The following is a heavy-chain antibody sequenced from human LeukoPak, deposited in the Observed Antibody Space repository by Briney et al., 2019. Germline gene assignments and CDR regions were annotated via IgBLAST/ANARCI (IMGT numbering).Heavy chain of an antibody. D-gene: IGHD7-27*01. CDR2: INPKSGDT. Sequence: GASVKVSCKASGYTFSDYYMHWWRQAPGQRLEWLGWINPKSGDTNFAQNFQGRVTMTRDTSISTAYVELSSLTSDDRAVYYCARGPNTGAFDAWGQGTLVTVSS. CDR3: ARGPNTGAFDA. V-gene: IGHV1-2*02. J-gene: IGHJ4*02. CDR1: GYTFSDYY.